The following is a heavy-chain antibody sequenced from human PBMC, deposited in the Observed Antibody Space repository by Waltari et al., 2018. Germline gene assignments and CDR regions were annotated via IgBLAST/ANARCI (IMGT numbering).Heavy chain of an antibody. CDR2: INAGNGNT. CDR1: GYPFTNYA. Sequence: QVQLVQSGAEVKKPGASVKVSCKTSGYPFTNYAMHWVRQAPGQRLQWMGWINAGNGNTDYSQRFQGRGTITGDTSGSTGYMELSSLISEDTAVYYCARGWSSAWFFDSWGQGTLVTVSS. J-gene: IGHJ4*02. V-gene: IGHV1-3*01. D-gene: IGHD6-19*01. CDR3: ARGWSSAWFFDS.